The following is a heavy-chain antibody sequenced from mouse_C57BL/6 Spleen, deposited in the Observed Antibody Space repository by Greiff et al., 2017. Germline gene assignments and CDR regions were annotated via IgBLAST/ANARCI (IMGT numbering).Heavy chain of an antibody. Sequence: EVQLQESGPGMVKPSQSLSLTCTVTGYSITSGYDWHWIRHFPGNKLEWMGYISYSGSTNYNPSLKSRISITHDTSKNHFFLKLNSVTTEDTATYYCARGDGNSWFAYWGQGTLVTVSA. V-gene: IGHV3-1*01. D-gene: IGHD2-1*01. CDR2: ISYSGST. J-gene: IGHJ3*01. CDR1: GYSITSGYD. CDR3: ARGDGNSWFAY.